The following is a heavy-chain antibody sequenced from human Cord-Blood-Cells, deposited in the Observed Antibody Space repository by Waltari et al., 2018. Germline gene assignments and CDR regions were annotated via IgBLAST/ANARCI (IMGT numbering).Heavy chain of an antibody. J-gene: IGHJ4*02. D-gene: IGHD1-26*01. CDR2: IYYSGST. CDR3: ASHGSSRHFDY. CDR1: GGSISSSSYY. V-gene: IGHV4-39*01. Sequence: QLQLQESCPGLVKPSETLSLTCTVSGGSISSSSYYCGWIRQPPGKGLEWIGSIYYSGSTYYNPSLKSRVTISVDTSKNQFSLKLSSVTAADTAVYYCASHGSSRHFDYWGQGTLVTVSS.